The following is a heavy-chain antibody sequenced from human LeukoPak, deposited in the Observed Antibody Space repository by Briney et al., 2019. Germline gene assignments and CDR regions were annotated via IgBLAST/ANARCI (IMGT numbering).Heavy chain of an antibody. V-gene: IGHV4-39*01. CDR2: IYYSGST. Sequence: SETLSLTCTVSGGSISSSSYYWGWIRQPPGKGLEWIGSIYYSGSTYYNPSLKSRVTISVDTSKNQFSLKLSSVTAADTAVYYCARISIGYYYYYGMDVWGQGTTVTVSS. CDR3: ARISIGYYYYYGMDV. D-gene: IGHD3-16*02. CDR1: GGSISSSSYY. J-gene: IGHJ6*02.